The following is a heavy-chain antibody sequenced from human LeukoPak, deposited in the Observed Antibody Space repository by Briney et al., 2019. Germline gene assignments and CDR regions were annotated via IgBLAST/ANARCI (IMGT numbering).Heavy chain of an antibody. CDR3: AKAPLWFGEGYFDY. V-gene: IGHV3-23*01. Sequence: GGSLRLSCAASGFTFSSYAMSWVRQAPGKGLEWVSAISGSGGSTYYADSVKGRFTISRDNSKNTLYLRMNSLRAEDTAVYYCAKAPLWFGEGYFDYWGQGTLVTVSS. CDR2: ISGSGGST. D-gene: IGHD3-10*01. J-gene: IGHJ4*02. CDR1: GFTFSSYA.